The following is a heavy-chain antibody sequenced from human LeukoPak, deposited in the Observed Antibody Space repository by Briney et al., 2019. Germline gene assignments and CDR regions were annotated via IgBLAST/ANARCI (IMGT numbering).Heavy chain of an antibody. CDR3: ARDNGVVHGVYYMDV. CDR1: GFTFSNYW. J-gene: IGHJ6*03. V-gene: IGHV3-7*01. CDR2: IKQDGSEK. Sequence: GGSLRVSCAASGFTFSNYWMTWVRQAPGKGLEWVADIKQDGSEKLYVNSVRGRFTISRDNAKMSLFLQMNSLRAEDTAVYYCARDNGVVHGVYYMDVWGKGTTVTVS. D-gene: IGHD3-3*01.